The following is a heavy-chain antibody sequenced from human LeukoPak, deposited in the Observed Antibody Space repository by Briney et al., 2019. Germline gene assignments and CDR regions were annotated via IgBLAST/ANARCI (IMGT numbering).Heavy chain of an antibody. CDR2: IYYSGST. CDR3: ARVASGSYQYYFDY. CDR1: GGSISSGGYS. Sequence: LSLTCAVSGGSISSGGYSWSWIRQHPGKGLEWIGYIYYSGSTYYNPSLKSRVTISVDTSKNQFSLKLSSVTAADTAVYYCARVASGSYQYYFDYWGQGTLVTVSS. D-gene: IGHD1-26*01. J-gene: IGHJ4*02. V-gene: IGHV4-31*11.